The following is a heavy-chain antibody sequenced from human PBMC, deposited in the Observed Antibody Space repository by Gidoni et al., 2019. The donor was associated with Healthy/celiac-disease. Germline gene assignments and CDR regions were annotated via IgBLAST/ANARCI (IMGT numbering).Heavy chain of an antibody. J-gene: IGHJ4*02. D-gene: IGHD6-19*01. CDR2: IYWNDDK. CDR1: GFSLSTSGVG. V-gene: IGHV2-5*01. Sequence: QITLKESGPTLVKPTQTLTLTCTFSGFSLSTSGVGVGWIRQPPGKALEWLALIYWNDDKRYSPSLKSRLTITKDTSKNQVVLTMTNMDPVDTATYYCARRSGWYNFYYFDYWGQGTLVTVSS. CDR3: ARRSGWYNFYYFDY.